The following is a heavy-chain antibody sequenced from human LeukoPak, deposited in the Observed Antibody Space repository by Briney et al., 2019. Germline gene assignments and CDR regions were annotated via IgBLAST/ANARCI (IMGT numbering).Heavy chain of an antibody. J-gene: IGHJ3*02. CDR1: GGSISSGGYY. CDR3: ARYNWNMNAFDI. Sequence: SETLSLTCTVSGGSISSGGYYWSWIRQHPGKGLEWIGYIYYSGSTNYNPSLKSRVTISVDTSKNQFSLKLSSVTAADTAVYYCARYNWNMNAFDIWGQGTMVTVSS. CDR2: IYYSGST. D-gene: IGHD1/OR15-1a*01. V-gene: IGHV4-61*08.